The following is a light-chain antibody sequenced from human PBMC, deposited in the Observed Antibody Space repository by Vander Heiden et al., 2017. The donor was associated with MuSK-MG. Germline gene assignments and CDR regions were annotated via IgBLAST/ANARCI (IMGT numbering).Light chain of an antibody. V-gene: IGKV3-11*01. J-gene: IGKJ3*01. CDR2: DAS. Sequence: EIVLTQSPATLSLSPGERATLSCRASQSVSSYLAWYQQKPGQAPKLLIYDASNRATGIPARFSGSGSGTDFTLTISSREPEDFAVYYCQQRSNWPHTFGHGTKVDIK. CDR1: QSVSSY. CDR3: QQRSNWPHT.